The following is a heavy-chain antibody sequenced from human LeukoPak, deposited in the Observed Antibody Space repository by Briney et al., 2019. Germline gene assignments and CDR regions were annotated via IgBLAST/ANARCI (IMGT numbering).Heavy chain of an antibody. CDR2: IRGNGDTT. CDR1: GFTFSNYG. V-gene: IGHV3-23*01. D-gene: IGHD3-22*01. J-gene: IGHJ4*02. Sequence: GGSLRLSCAASGFTFSNYGMNWVRQAPGKGLEWVAGIRGNGDTTYYADSVKGRFTISRDNSKNTLSLQLSSLRAEDTAVYYCAKANGYYSDWGQGTLVTASS. CDR3: AKANGYYSD.